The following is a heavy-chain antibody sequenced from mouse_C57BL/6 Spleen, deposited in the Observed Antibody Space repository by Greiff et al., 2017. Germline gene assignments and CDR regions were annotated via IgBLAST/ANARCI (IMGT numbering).Heavy chain of an antibody. V-gene: IGHV1-50*01. J-gene: IGHJ2*01. CDR3: ARGGGYLSFDY. CDR2: IDPSDSYT. Sequence: QVQLQQPGAELVKPGASVKLSCKASGYTFTSYWMQWVKQRPGQGLAWIGEIDPSDSYTNYNQKFKGKATLTVDTSSSTAYMQRSSLTSEDSAVYYCARGGGYLSFDYWGQGTTLTVSS. CDR1: GYTFTSYW. D-gene: IGHD2-2*01.